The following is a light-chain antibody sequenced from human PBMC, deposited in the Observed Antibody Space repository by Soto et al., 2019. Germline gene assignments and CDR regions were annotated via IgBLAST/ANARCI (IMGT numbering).Light chain of an antibody. V-gene: IGKV1-39*01. CDR1: QSISNY. J-gene: IGKJ4*01. CDR3: QQSYTTPLT. Sequence: DIQMTQSPSSLSASVGDRVTITCRASQSISNYLNWYQQKPEKAPKLLIYAASSLQSGVPSRFSGRGSGTDFTLTISSPQPEDFATYYCQQSYTTPLTFGGGTKVEIK. CDR2: AAS.